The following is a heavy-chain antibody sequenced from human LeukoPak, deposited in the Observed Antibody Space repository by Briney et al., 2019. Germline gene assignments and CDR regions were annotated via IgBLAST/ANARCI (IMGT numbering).Heavy chain of an antibody. CDR1: GFTFSSYG. Sequence: AGGSLRLSCAASGFTFSSYGMHWVRQAPGKGLEWVAFIRYDGSNKYYADSVKGRFTISRDNSKNTLYLQMNSLRAEDTAVYYCAKGGYQLLRSWFDPWGQGTLVTVSS. CDR3: AKGGYQLLRSWFDP. CDR2: IRYDGSNK. D-gene: IGHD2-2*01. J-gene: IGHJ5*02. V-gene: IGHV3-30*02.